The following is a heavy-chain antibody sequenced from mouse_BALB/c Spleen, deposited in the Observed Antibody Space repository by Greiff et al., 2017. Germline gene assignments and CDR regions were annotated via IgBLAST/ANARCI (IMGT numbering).Heavy chain of an antibody. CDR1: GYTFTSYW. CDR2: INPSTGYT. J-gene: IGHJ4*01. CDR3: ARSDSHAMDY. V-gene: IGHV1-7*01. Sequence: VQLQESGAELAQPGASVKMSCTASGYTFTSYWMHWVNQRPGQGLEWIGYINPSTGYTEYNQKFKDKATLTADKSSSTAYLQLSSLTSEDSAVYYCARSDSHAMDYWGQGTSVTVSS.